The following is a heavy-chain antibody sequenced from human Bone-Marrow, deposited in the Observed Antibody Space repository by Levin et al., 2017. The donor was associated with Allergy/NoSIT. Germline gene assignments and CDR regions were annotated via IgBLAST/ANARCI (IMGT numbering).Heavy chain of an antibody. Sequence: GESLKISCAASGFSFSTYWMHWVRQVPGKGLEWVSRITSDGGSTSYAGSVKGRFTISRDNANKMLFLQMNSLRVDDTAVYYCVRGEEIIMYGTFRDPFDMWGQGTMVTVSS. CDR1: GFSFSTYW. V-gene: IGHV3-74*01. CDR3: VRGEEIIMYGTFRDPFDM. CDR2: ITSDGGST. D-gene: IGHD3-10*02. J-gene: IGHJ3*02.